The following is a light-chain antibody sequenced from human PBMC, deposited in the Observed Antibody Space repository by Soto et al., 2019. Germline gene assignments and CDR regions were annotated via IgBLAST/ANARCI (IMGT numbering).Light chain of an antibody. J-gene: IGLJ1*01. CDR2: EVS. Sequence: VLTQAASVSGSPGQSITISCTGTRSDVGSYNLVSWYQQHPGKAPKLMIYEVSKRPSGVSNRFSGSKSGNTASLTISGLQAEDEADYYCCSYAGSSTFLYVFGTGTKVTVL. CDR1: RSDVGSYNL. CDR3: CSYAGSSTFLYV. V-gene: IGLV2-23*02.